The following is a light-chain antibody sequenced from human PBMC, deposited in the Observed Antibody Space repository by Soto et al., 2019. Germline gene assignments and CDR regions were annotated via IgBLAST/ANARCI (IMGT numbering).Light chain of an antibody. CDR1: QSVSSSY. V-gene: IGKV3-20*01. CDR2: GAS. CDR3: QQYGSSPYT. J-gene: IGKJ2*01. Sequence: EIVLPQSPGTLSLSPGARATLSCRASQSVSSSYSDRYQQKPGQAPRLLIYGASSKATGIPDRFSGSGSGTDFTLTISRLEPEDFAVYYCQQYGSSPYTFGQGTKLEI.